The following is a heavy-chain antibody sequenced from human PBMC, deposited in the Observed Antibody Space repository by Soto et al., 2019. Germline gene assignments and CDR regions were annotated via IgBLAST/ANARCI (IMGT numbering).Heavy chain of an antibody. CDR2: ISGSGGST. CDR1: GFTFSSYA. V-gene: IGHV3-23*01. D-gene: IGHD4-17*01. CDR3: AKEGDYGGNFNEGGGY. J-gene: IGHJ4*02. Sequence: EVQLLESGGGLVQPGGSLRLSCAASGFTFSSYAMSWVRQAPGKGLEWVSAISGSGGSTYYADSVKGRFTISRDNSKNPLYLQMNSLRAEDTAVYYCAKEGDYGGNFNEGGGYWGQGTLVTVSS.